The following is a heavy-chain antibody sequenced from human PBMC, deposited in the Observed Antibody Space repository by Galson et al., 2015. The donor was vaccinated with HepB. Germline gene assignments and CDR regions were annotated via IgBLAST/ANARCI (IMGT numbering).Heavy chain of an antibody. V-gene: IGHV1-46*01. CDR3: ARGDRRIAAAGTPRRPHAFDI. CDR2: INPSGGST. CDR1: GYTFTSYY. Sequence: SVKVSCKASGYTFTSYYMHWVRQAPGQGLEWMGIINPSGGSTSYAQKFQGRVTMTRDTSTSTVYMELSSLRSEDTAVYYCARGDRRIAAAGTPRRPHAFDIWGQGTMVTVSS. D-gene: IGHD6-13*01. J-gene: IGHJ3*02.